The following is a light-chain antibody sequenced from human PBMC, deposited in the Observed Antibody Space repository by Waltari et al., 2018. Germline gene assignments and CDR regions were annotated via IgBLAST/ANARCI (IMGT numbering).Light chain of an antibody. CDR1: TSNIGANL. V-gene: IGLV1-47*02. J-gene: IGLJ3*02. CDR2: SDN. Sequence: QSVLTQPPSASGTPGQRVTLSCSGSTSNIGANLLYWYQQLPGTAPNLLIYSDNQRPSGVPDRFADSKSGASASLAISGLRSEDEADYDCAAWDDRVRGRVFGGVTKLTVL. CDR3: AAWDDRVRGRV.